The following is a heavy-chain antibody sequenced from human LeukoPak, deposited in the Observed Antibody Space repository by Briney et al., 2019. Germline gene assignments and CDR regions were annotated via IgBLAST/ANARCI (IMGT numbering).Heavy chain of an antibody. V-gene: IGHV4-4*09. D-gene: IGHD5-24*01. Sequence: SETLSHTCTVSGGAINSYYWSWIRQPPGKGLEWIGYIYSSGNTNYNPSLNSRVTISVDTSKNQFSLKLSSVTAADTAVCYCASRGRDGYTFDYWGQGTLVTVSS. J-gene: IGHJ4*02. CDR3: ASRGRDGYTFDY. CDR2: IYSSGNT. CDR1: GGAINSYY.